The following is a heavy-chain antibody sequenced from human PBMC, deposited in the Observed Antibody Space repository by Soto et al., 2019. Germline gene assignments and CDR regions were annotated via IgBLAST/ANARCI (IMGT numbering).Heavy chain of an antibody. V-gene: IGHV3-48*03. J-gene: IGHJ1*01. D-gene: IGHD2-8*01. CDR2: ISGSGSTI. CDR1: GCTLSSHE. CDR3: ARGGVY. Sequence: GSLRLSRGATGCTLSSHEMNWIRQTPGKRLEWIAKISGSGSTINYADSVKGRFTISRDNVQRTLHLQMDSLRVEDTGVYYCARGGVYWGRGTLVTVS.